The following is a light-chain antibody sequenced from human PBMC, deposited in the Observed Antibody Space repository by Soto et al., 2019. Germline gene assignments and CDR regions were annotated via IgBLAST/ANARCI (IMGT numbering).Light chain of an antibody. CDR3: GSWDSSLSAYV. CDR1: SSNIGGNS. J-gene: IGLJ1*01. Sequence: QSVLTQPPSVSSAPGQKVTISCSGSSSNIGGNSVSWYQQLPGTAPKLLIYDDNKRPSGIPDRFSGSKSGTSATLGITGFQTGDEADYYCGSWDSSLSAYVFGTGTKV. V-gene: IGLV1-51*01. CDR2: DDN.